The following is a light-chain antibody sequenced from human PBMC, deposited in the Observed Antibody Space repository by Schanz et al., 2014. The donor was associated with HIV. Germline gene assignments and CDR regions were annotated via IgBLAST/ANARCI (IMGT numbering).Light chain of an antibody. Sequence: QSALTQPASVSGSPGQSITISCTVASSDVGDFNFVSWYQQHPGKAPKLMIYEVTKRPSGVPDRFSGSKSGNTASLTVSGLQAEDEADYYCSSFTASHKLLFGRGTQLTVL. CDR2: EVT. J-gene: IGLJ7*01. CDR3: SSFTASHKLL. CDR1: SSDVGDFNF. V-gene: IGLV2-8*01.